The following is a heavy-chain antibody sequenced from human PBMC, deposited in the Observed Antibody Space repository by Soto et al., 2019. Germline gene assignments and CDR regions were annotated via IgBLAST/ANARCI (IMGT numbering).Heavy chain of an antibody. CDR3: ARHATMDYCDSSGYVEDFGY. J-gene: IGHJ4*02. V-gene: IGHV5-10-1*01. CDR2: FDRSYSHT. CDR1: CYSFTSYW. D-gene: IGHD3-22*01. Sequence: GQSLKISCHGSCYSFTSYWSSCVLHMPGKGLARMGRFDRSYSHTYSSPSFQGHLTISACKSICTAWLQWRSLKASDTDMYYCARHATMDYCDSSGYVEDFGYWGQGNLVTV.